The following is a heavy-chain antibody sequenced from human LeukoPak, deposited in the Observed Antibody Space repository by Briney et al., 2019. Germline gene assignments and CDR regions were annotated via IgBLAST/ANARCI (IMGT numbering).Heavy chain of an antibody. CDR3: ARENVTMIVVVISYYYYYGMDV. V-gene: IGHV1-2*02. J-gene: IGHJ6*02. CDR1: GYTFTGYY. CDR2: INPNSGGT. D-gene: IGHD3-22*01. Sequence: ASVKVSCKASGYTFTGYYMHWVRQAPGQGLEWMGWINPNSGGTNYAQKFQGRVTMTRDTSISTAYMELSRLRSDDTAVYYCARENVTMIVVVISYYYYYGMDVWGQGTTVTVS.